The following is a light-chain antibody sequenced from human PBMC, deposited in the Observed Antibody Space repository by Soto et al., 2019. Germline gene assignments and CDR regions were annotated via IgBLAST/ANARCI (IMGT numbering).Light chain of an antibody. CDR1: SSDVGGYIY. J-gene: IGLJ1*01. V-gene: IGLV2-14*01. CDR2: EVS. CDR3: SSYTSSSTYV. Sequence: QSVLTQPASVSGSPGQSIAISCTGTSSDVGGYIYVSWYQRHPGKAPKLMIYEVSNRPSGVSNRFSGSKSGNTASLTISGLQAEDEADYYCSSYTSSSTYVFGTGTKVTVL.